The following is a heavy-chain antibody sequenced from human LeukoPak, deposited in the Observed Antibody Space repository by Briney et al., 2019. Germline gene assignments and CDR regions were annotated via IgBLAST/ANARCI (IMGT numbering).Heavy chain of an antibody. CDR1: GGTFSSYA. D-gene: IGHD3-22*01. V-gene: IGHV1-69*05. Sequence: SVKVSCKASGGTFSSYAISWVRQAPGQGLEWMGGIIPIFGTANYAQKFQGRVTITTDESTSTAYMELSSLRSEDTAVYYCARSQLNYYDSSGYSYYFDYWGQGTLVTVSS. CDR2: IIPIFGTA. J-gene: IGHJ4*02. CDR3: ARSQLNYYDSSGYSYYFDY.